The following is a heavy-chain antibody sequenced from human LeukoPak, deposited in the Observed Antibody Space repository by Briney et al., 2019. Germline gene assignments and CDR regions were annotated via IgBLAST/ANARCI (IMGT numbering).Heavy chain of an antibody. V-gene: IGHV4-38-2*02. J-gene: IGHJ3*02. Sequence: SETRSLTCSVSGYSISSAYYWGWIRQPPGKGLEWIGTMYHSGSTNYNPSLKSRVTISVDTSKNQFSLKLSSVTAADTAVYYCARNRRGGYCSGGSCYSGGIYAFDIWGQGTMVTVSS. CDR3: ARNRRGGYCSGGSCYSGGIYAFDI. D-gene: IGHD2-15*01. CDR2: MYHSGST. CDR1: GYSISSAYY.